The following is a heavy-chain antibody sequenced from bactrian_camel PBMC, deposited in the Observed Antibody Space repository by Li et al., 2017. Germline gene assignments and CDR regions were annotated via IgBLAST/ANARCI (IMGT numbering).Heavy chain of an antibody. Sequence: HVQLVESGGGLVQPGGSLRLSCAASGSAASSCTLGWYRQAPGQERELVALIKSDSSTFYADSVKGRFTISEDYAENTLYLQLNSLKPEDTAVYLCAADVGRRHSCYAWSSGRYFDFWGQGTQVTVS. CDR3: AADVGRRHSCYAWSSGRYFDF. CDR1: GSAASSCT. V-gene: IGHV3S53*01. CDR2: IKSDSST. J-gene: IGHJ6*01. D-gene: IGHD3*01.